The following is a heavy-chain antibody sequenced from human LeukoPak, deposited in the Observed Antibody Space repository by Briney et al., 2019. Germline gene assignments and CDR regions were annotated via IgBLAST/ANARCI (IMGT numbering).Heavy chain of an antibody. CDR1: GDSISSYY. CDR3: ARHVTISGPYDASDI. D-gene: IGHD5-24*01. Sequence: SETLSLTCTVSGDSISSYYWSWIRQPPGKGLEWIGYIYYSGGTDYNPSLKSRVAISVDTSKNQFSLKLRSVTATDTAVYYCARHVTISGPYDASDIWGQGTMVTVSP. J-gene: IGHJ3*02. CDR2: IYYSGGT. V-gene: IGHV4-59*08.